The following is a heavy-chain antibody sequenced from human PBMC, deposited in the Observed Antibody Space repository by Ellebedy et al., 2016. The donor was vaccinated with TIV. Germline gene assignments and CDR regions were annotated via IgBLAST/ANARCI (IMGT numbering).Heavy chain of an antibody. J-gene: IGHJ4*02. CDR1: GFTFSSYS. CDR3: ARSITMIRGVPDY. CDR2: ISYDGSNK. V-gene: IGHV3-30*04. D-gene: IGHD3-10*01. Sequence: GESLKISCAASGFTFSSYSIHWVRQAPGKGLEWVSVISYDGSNKYYADSVKGRFSISRDNSKNTLYLQMSSLRAEDTAVYYCARSITMIRGVPDYWGQGTLVTVSS.